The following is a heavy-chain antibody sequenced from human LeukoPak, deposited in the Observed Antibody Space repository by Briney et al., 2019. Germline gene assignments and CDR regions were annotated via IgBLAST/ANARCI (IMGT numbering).Heavy chain of an antibody. J-gene: IGHJ4*02. CDR1: GFTFSSYA. D-gene: IGHD1-26*01. CDR2: ISYDGSNK. V-gene: IGHV3-30-3*01. CDR3: AKGGKWDVTPFDY. Sequence: GRSLRLSCAASGFTFSSYAMHWVRQAPGKGLEWVAVISYDGSNKYYADSVKGRFTISRDNSKNTLYLQMNSLRAEDTAVYYCAKGGKWDVTPFDYWGQGTLVTVSS.